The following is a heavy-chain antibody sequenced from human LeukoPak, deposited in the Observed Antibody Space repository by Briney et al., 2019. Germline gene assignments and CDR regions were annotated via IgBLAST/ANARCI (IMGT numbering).Heavy chain of an antibody. CDR2: VNDRGTYT. CDR1: GITFNIYA. J-gene: IGHJ4*02. V-gene: IGHV3-23*01. D-gene: IGHD1-26*01. CDR3: ARDRVGATDYFDY. Sequence: PGGSLRLSCAASGITFNIYAMTWVRQVPGEGLEWVSGVNDRGTYTYYADSVKGRFTISRDNSKNTLYLQMNSLRAEDTAVYYCARDRVGATDYFDYWGQGTLVTVSS.